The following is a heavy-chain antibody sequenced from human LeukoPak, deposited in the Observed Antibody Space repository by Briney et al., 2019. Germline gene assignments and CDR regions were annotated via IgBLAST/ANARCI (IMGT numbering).Heavy chain of an antibody. CDR3: ARALVDGYKELGY. Sequence: ASVKVSCKASGYAFTTYGITWVRQAPGQGLEWMGWISAYNGNTNYAQKLQGRVTMTTDTSTSTAYMELRSLRSDDTAVYYCARALVDGYKELGYWGQGTLVTVSS. V-gene: IGHV1-18*01. J-gene: IGHJ4*02. D-gene: IGHD5-24*01. CDR2: ISAYNGNT. CDR1: GYAFTTYG.